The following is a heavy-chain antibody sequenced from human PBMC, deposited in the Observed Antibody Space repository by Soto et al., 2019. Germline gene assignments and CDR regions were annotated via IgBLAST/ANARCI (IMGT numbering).Heavy chain of an antibody. V-gene: IGHV3-11*06. CDR2: ISGTDPYM. Sequence: XGSLRLSCAASGFTFSDYYMSWVRQAPGKGLEWVSYISGTDPYMKYADAVRGRFTISRDNAKNSLYLQMNSLRDDDTAVYYCARGSSVRGMNVWGQGTPVTVSS. D-gene: IGHD6-13*01. CDR1: GFTFSDYY. CDR3: ARGSSVRGMNV. J-gene: IGHJ6*02.